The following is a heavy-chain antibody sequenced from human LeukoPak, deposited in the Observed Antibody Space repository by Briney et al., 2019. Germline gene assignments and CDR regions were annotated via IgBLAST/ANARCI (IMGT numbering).Heavy chain of an antibody. V-gene: IGHV4-34*01. J-gene: IGHJ5*02. CDR3: ARALLCSTSCRYNSFDP. D-gene: IGHD2-2*01. CDR2: MKHRGST. Sequence: SETLSLTCAVYGGSFSGYYWSWIRQPPGKGLEGMGEMKHRGSTNYNPPLKSRVTISADTSKHQFSLKLSPVTAADTAVYYCARALLCSTSCRYNSFDPCGQGTLVTVSS. CDR1: GGSFSGYY.